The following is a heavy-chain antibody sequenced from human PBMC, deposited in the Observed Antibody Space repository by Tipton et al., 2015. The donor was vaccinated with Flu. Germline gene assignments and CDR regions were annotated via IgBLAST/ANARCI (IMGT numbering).Heavy chain of an antibody. CDR3: ARQLSVGATSGFDY. J-gene: IGHJ4*02. CDR1: GYSISSGYY. D-gene: IGHD1-26*01. Sequence: TLSLTCAVSGYSISSGYYWGWIRQPPGKGLEWIGSIYHSGSTYYNPPLKSRVTISVDTSKNQFPLKLSSVTAADTAVYYCARQLSVGATSGFDYWGQGTLVTVSS. CDR2: IYHSGST. V-gene: IGHV4-38-2*01.